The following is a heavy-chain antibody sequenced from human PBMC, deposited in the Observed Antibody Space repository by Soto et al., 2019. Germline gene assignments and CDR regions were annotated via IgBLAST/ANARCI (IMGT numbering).Heavy chain of an antibody. CDR3: ARLIVVAAMGGWFDP. CDR1: GYTFTSYG. J-gene: IGHJ5*02. D-gene: IGHD6-19*01. V-gene: IGHV1-18*04. Sequence: GASVKVSCKASGYTFTSYGISWVRQAPGEGLEWMGWITSYNGNTDYVQKLHGRVTMTTDTSTSTAYMELRSLRSGDTAVYYCARLIVVAAMGGWFDPWGQGTLVTVSS. CDR2: ITSYNGNT.